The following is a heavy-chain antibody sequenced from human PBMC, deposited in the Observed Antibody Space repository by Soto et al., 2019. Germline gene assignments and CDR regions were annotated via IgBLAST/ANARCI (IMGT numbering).Heavy chain of an antibody. J-gene: IGHJ4*02. Sequence: EGSLRLSCAASGFTFSRYWMSWVRQAPGKGLEWVANIKQDGSEKYYVDSVKGRFTISRDNAKNSLYLQMNSLRAEDTAVYYCATYVHHLKFYSDFRDQGTLRTVSS. D-gene: IGHD3-16*01. CDR1: GFTFSRYW. V-gene: IGHV3-7*01. CDR3: ATYVHHLKFYSDF. CDR2: IKQDGSEK.